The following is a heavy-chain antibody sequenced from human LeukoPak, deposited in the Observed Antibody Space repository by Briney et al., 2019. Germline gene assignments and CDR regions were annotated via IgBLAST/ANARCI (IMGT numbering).Heavy chain of an antibody. CDR3: VRDEGVCGYPDY. Sequence: PSETLSLTCTVSGGSISNYYWSWIRQPAGKGLEWIGRFYSRGTTNYNPSLRSRVSLSGDESKNQLSLKVYSVTAADTAVYYCVRDEGVCGYPDYWGQGTLVTVSS. V-gene: IGHV4-4*07. J-gene: IGHJ4*02. D-gene: IGHD3-22*01. CDR1: GGSISNYY. CDR2: FYSRGTT.